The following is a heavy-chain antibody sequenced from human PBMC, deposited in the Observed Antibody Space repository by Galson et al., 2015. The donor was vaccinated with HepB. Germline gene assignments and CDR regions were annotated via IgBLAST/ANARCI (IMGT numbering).Heavy chain of an antibody. D-gene: IGHD3-3*01. V-gene: IGHV3-30-3*01. CDR1: GFTFSHYA. J-gene: IGHJ6*03. CDR2: ISYDGINK. Sequence: SLRLSCAASGFTFSHYAMHWVRQAPGRGLEWVALISYDGINKNSADSVRGRFTISRDNSKNTVYLQMNSLRADDSAVYYCARPSSASQSTWRVDHYAHYMDVWGKGTTVTVSS. CDR3: ARPSSASQSTWRVDHYAHYMDV.